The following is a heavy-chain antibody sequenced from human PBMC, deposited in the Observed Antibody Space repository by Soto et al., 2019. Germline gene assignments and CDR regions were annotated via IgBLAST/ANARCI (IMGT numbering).Heavy chain of an antibody. CDR3: ARATPAGSADF. CDR2: ISYSGSS. Sequence: SETLSLTCTVSGGSNIRDGYYWSWIRQHPGKGLEWIAYISYSGSSYSNPSLKSRVTISADTSKNQFSLRLTSVTAADTAVYFCARATPAGSADFWGQGTLVTVYS. V-gene: IGHV4-31*03. CDR1: GGSNIRDGYY. J-gene: IGHJ4*02. D-gene: IGHD2-2*01.